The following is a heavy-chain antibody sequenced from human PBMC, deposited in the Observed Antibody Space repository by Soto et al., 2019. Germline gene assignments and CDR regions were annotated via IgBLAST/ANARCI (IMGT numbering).Heavy chain of an antibody. Sequence: WASVKVSCKASGGTFSSYAISWVRQAPGQGLEWMGGIIPIFGTANYAQKFQGRVTITADESTSTAYMELSSLRSEDTAVYYCARRVTMIDDPWGQGTLVTVSS. J-gene: IGHJ5*02. CDR1: GGTFSSYA. V-gene: IGHV1-69*13. D-gene: IGHD3-22*01. CDR2: IIPIFGTA. CDR3: ARRVTMIDDP.